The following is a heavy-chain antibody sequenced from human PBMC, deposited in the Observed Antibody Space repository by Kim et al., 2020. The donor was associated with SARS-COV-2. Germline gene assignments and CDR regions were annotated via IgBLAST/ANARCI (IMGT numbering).Heavy chain of an antibody. CDR2: IGTAGDT. D-gene: IGHD3-3*02. CDR1: GFTFSSYD. CDR3: ARDRRRAFLEWFQGPYYYMDV. Sequence: GGSLRLSCAASGFTFSSYDMHWVRQATGKGLEWVSAIGTAGDTYYPGSVKGRFTISRENAKNSLYLQMNSLRAGDTAVYYCARDRRRAFLEWFQGPYYYMDVWGKGTTVTVSS. J-gene: IGHJ6*03. V-gene: IGHV3-13*01.